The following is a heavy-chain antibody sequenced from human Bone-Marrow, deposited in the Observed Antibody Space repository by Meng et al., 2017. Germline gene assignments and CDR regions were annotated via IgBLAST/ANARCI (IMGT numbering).Heavy chain of an antibody. Sequence: QVQLPCWCAGLLKPSEPLSLTCAVYGGSFSGYCWSWIRQPPGKGLEWIGEINHSGSTNYNPSLKSRVTISVDTSKNQFSLKLSSVTAADTAVYYCARGRVTTVTTPNWYFDLWGRGTLGHRLL. CDR2: INHSGST. V-gene: IGHV4-34*01. CDR3: ARGRVTTVTTPNWYFDL. J-gene: IGHJ2*01. D-gene: IGHD4-17*01. CDR1: GGSFSGYC.